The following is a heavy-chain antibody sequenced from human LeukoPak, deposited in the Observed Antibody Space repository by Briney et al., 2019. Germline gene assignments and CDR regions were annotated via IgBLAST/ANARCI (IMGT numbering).Heavy chain of an antibody. CDR3: ARGGNRFGGFYFDY. J-gene: IGHJ4*02. CDR1: ADSISSGGHY. Sequence: SETLSLTCTVSADSISSGGHYWAWIRQFPGKGLESIGFIHHSGRSRHNPSLKDRVAISVDTSRKQFALKLSSVTAADTAMYYCARGGNRFGGFYFDYWGQGIQVIVSS. V-gene: IGHV4-31*03. D-gene: IGHD3-10*01. CDR2: IHHSGRS.